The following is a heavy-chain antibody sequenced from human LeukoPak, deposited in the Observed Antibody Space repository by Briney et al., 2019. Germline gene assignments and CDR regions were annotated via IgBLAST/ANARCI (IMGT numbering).Heavy chain of an antibody. D-gene: IGHD5-18*01. CDR1: GFTFSSYA. J-gene: IGHJ4*02. CDR3: TRDLSGIAGYTYGRGIDY. V-gene: IGHV3-23*01. Sequence: PGGSLRPSCAASGFTFSSYAMSWVRQAPGKGLEWVSAISGSGGSTYYADSVKGRFTISRDNSKNTLYLQMNSLRAEDTAVYYCTRDLSGIAGYTYGRGIDYWGQGTLVTVSS. CDR2: ISGSGGST.